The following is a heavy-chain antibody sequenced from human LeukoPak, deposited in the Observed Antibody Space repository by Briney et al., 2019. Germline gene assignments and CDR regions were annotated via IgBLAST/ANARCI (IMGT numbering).Heavy chain of an antibody. J-gene: IGHJ5*02. D-gene: IGHD2-15*01. Sequence: ASVKVSCKASGYIFTDYFLHWVRHAPGQRLEWMGWINPNSGDTKYAQKFQGRVTMTRVTSIATAYMELNRLRSDDTAVYYCARGGIVVVVASIRGNWFDPWGQGTLVTVSS. CDR3: ARGGIVVVVASIRGNWFDP. V-gene: IGHV1-2*02. CDR2: INPNSGDT. CDR1: GYIFTDYF.